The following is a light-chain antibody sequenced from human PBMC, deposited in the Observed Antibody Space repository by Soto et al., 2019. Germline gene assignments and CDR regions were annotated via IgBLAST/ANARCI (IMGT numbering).Light chain of an antibody. CDR1: QSVSSY. Sequence: EIVLTQSPATLSLSPGERATLSCRASQSVSSYLAWYQQKPGQAPRLLIYDASNRATGIPARFSGSGSGTDFALTISSLEPEDFAVYYCQQRCFGGGTKVEIK. V-gene: IGKV3-11*01. CDR3: QQRC. J-gene: IGKJ4*01. CDR2: DAS.